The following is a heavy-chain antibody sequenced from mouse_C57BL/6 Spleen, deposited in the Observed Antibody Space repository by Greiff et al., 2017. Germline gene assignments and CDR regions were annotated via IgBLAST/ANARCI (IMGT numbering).Heavy chain of an antibody. CDR1: GYSITSGYY. Sequence: EVQRVESGPGLVKPSPSLSLSCSVTGYSITSGYYWNLIRQFPGNKLEWMGYISYDGSNNYNPSLKNRISITRDTSKNQFFLKLNSVTTEDTATYYCARGATVSYAMDYWGQGTSVTVSS. V-gene: IGHV3-6*01. CDR2: ISYDGSN. CDR3: ARGATVSYAMDY. D-gene: IGHD1-1*01. J-gene: IGHJ4*01.